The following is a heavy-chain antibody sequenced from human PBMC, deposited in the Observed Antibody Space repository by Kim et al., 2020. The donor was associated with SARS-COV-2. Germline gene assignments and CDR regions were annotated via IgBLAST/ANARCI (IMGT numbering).Heavy chain of an antibody. Sequence: SETLSLTCAVSGGSISSSNWWSWVRQPPGKGLEWIGEIYHSGSTNYNPSLMSRVTISVDKSKNQFSLKLSSVTAADTAVYYCASGYDSSGYPDYWGQGTLVTVSS. CDR2: IYHSGST. J-gene: IGHJ4*02. V-gene: IGHV4-4*02. CDR3: ASGYDSSGYPDY. CDR1: GGSISSSNW. D-gene: IGHD3-22*01.